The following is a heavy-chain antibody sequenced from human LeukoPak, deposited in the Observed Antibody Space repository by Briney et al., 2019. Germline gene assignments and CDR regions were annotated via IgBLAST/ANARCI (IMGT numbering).Heavy chain of an antibody. Sequence: SETLSLTCIVSGGSISSTTYYWGWIRQPPGTRLEWIGSIYYSGNTYYNPSLKSRVTISIDTSKNQFSLNLNSVTPEDTAVYYCARRLTQYDCFDPWGQGILVTVSS. D-gene: IGHD2-2*01. J-gene: IGHJ5*02. CDR1: GGSISSTTYY. V-gene: IGHV4-39*01. CDR2: IYYSGNT. CDR3: ARRLTQYDCFDP.